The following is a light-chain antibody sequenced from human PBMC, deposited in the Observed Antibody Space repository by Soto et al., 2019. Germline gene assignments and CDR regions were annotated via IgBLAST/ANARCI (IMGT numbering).Light chain of an antibody. Sequence: QSALTQPASVSGSPGQSITISCTGTSSDVGGYNYVSWYQQHPGKAPKLMIYDVSNRPSGVSNRFSGSKSGNTASLTISGLQAEDDADYYCSSYTSSSTRGFGTGTKVTVL. CDR2: DVS. V-gene: IGLV2-14*01. CDR1: SSDVGGYNY. CDR3: SSYTSSSTRG. J-gene: IGLJ1*01.